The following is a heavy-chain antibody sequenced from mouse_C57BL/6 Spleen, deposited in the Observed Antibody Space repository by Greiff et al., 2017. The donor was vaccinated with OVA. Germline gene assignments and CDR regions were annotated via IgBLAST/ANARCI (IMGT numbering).Heavy chain of an antibody. CDR3: ARRGGAMDD. Sequence: VQLKESGGGLVKPGGSLKLSCAASGFTFSSYTMSWVRQTPEKRLEWVATISGGGGNNYYPDSVKGRFTIARDNAKNTLYLQMSSLRAEDTALYYCARRGGAMDDWGQGTSVTVSS. V-gene: IGHV5-9*01. CDR2: ISGGGGNN. J-gene: IGHJ4*01. CDR1: GFTFSSYT.